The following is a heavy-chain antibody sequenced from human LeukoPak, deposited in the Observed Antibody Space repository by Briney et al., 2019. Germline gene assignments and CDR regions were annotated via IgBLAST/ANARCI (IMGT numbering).Heavy chain of an antibody. Sequence: GGSLRLSCAASEFTFSSYWMTWVRQTPGKGLEWVSIISSGSSAIFSADALKGRFTISRDDAKNLLYLDMNSLRAEDTAVYYCARGHTAVTRHFDFWGQGTLVTVSS. J-gene: IGHJ4*02. CDR2: ISSGSSAI. D-gene: IGHD4-17*01. CDR1: EFTFSSYW. CDR3: ARGHTAVTRHFDF. V-gene: IGHV3-21*01.